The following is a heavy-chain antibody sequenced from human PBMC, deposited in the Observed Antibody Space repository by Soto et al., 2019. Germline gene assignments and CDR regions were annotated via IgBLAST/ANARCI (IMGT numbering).Heavy chain of an antibody. V-gene: IGHV3-23*01. CDR1: GFTFSSYA. Sequence: EXQLLESGGGLVQPGGSLRLSCAASGFTFSSYAMSWVXXXXXXXXXXXSGISGSGGSTYYADFVKGRFTISRDKSKXTLXXXXXXXXXXXXXXXXXXXXXXXXXXXXXXXXXXGQGTMVTVSP. J-gene: IGHJ3*01. CDR2: ISGSGGST. CDR3: XXXXXXXXXXXXXXXX.